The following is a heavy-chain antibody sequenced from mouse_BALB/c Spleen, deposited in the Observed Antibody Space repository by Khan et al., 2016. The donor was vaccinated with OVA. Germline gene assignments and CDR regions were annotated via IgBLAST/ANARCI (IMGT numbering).Heavy chain of an antibody. CDR1: GYTFTDYA. CDR3: ARGGGNSRFAY. J-gene: IGHJ3*01. D-gene: IGHD2-1*01. Sequence: VQLQQSGAELVRPGVSVKISCKGSGYTFTDYAMHWVKQSHAKSLEWIGVISTYYGDADYNQKFKGKATMTVDKSSSTAYMELARLTSEDSAIYYCARGGGNSRFAYWGQGTLVTVSA. CDR2: ISTYYGDA. V-gene: IGHV1S137*01.